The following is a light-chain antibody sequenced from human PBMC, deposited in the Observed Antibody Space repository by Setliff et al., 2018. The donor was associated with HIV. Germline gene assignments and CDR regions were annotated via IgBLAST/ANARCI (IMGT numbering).Light chain of an antibody. CDR1: ISDVGSYNL. CDR3: SSYTSSSSYV. CDR2: DVS. J-gene: IGLJ1*01. V-gene: IGLV2-14*02. Sequence: QSALTQPASVSGSPGQSITISCTGTISDVGSYNLVSWYQQHPGKAPKLMIYDVSKRPSGVSNRFSDSKSGNTASLTISGLQAEDEADYYCSSYTSSSSYVFGTGTKVTV.